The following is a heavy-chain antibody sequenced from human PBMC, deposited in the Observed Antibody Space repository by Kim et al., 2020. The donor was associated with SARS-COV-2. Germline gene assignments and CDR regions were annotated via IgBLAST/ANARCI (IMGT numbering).Heavy chain of an antibody. CDR1: GYTFTGYY. CDR3: ARIRGTIFGVVSSYGMDV. D-gene: IGHD3-3*01. J-gene: IGHJ6*02. V-gene: IGHV1-2*06. Sequence: ASVKVSCKASGYTFTGYYMHWVRQAPGQGLEWMGRINPNSGGTNYAQKFQGRVTMTRDTSINTAYMELSRLRSDDTAVYYCARIRGTIFGVVSSYGMDVWGQGTTVTVSS. CDR2: INPNSGGT.